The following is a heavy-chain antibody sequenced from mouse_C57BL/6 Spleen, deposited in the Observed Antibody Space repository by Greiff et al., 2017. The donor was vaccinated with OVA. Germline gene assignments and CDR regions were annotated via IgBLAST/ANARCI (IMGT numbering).Heavy chain of an antibody. CDR2: IDPETGGT. Sequence: VQLQQSGAELVRPGASVTLSCKASGYTFTDYEMHWVKQTPVHGLEWIGAIDPETGGTAYNQKFKGKAILTADKSSSTAYMELRSLTSEDSAVYYCTRKNWGGYAMDYWGQGTSVTVSS. CDR1: GYTFTDYE. CDR3: TRKNWGGYAMDY. V-gene: IGHV1-15*01. J-gene: IGHJ4*01. D-gene: IGHD4-1*01.